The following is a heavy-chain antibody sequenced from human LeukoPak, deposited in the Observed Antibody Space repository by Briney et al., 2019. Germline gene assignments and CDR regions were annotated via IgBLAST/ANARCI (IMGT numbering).Heavy chain of an antibody. Sequence: ASAKVSCKASGYTFTSYGISWVRQAPGQGLEWMGWISAYNGNTNYAQKLQGRVTMTTDTSTSIAYMELRSLRSDDTAVYYCARDPYYDFWSGYYDYFDYWGQGTLVTVSS. J-gene: IGHJ4*02. CDR2: ISAYNGNT. CDR3: ARDPYYDFWSGYYDYFDY. CDR1: GYTFTSYG. V-gene: IGHV1-18*01. D-gene: IGHD3-3*01.